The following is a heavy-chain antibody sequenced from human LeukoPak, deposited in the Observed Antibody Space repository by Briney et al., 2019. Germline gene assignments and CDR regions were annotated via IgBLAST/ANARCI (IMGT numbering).Heavy chain of an antibody. CDR1: GGSISSSSDY. CDR2: IYYSGTT. CDR3: ARCITMVRGVIRPPDY. V-gene: IGHV4-39*01. Sequence: PSETLSLTCTVSGGSISSSSDYWGWIRQPPGKGLEWIANIYYSGTTYYNPSLKSRVTISVDTSKNQFSLKLSSVTAADTAVYYCARCITMVRGVIRPPDYWGQGTLVTVSS. J-gene: IGHJ4*02. D-gene: IGHD3-10*01.